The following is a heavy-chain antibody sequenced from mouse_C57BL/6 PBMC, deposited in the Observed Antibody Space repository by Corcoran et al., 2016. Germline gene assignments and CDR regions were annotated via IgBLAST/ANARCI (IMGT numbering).Heavy chain of an antibody. J-gene: IGHJ4*01. CDR3: AISGYLYFFMDY. CDR1: GYTFTSYW. D-gene: IGHD2-3*01. CDR2: INPSNGGT. Sequence: QVQLQQPGTELVKPGASVKLSCKASGYTFTSYWMPWVKQRPGQGLEWIGNINPSNGGTNYNEKFKSKATLTVDKSSSTAYMQLSSLTSEDSAVYYGAISGYLYFFMDYWGQGTSVTVSS. V-gene: IGHV1-53*01.